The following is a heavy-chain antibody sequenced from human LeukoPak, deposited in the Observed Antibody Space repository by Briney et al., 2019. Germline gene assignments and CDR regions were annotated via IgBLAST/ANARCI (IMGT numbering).Heavy chain of an antibody. CDR2: ISTDRRTT. J-gene: IGHJ4*02. V-gene: IGHV3-74*01. Sequence: GGSLRLSCAASGXTFSSYWVHWVRQAPGKGLVWVLRISTDRRTTSYAASVKGRFTISRDNAKNTLYLQMNSLRAEDTAVYYCAREEASSAAIDHWGQGTLVTVSS. CDR1: GXTFSSYW. D-gene: IGHD6-6*01. CDR3: AREEASSAAIDH.